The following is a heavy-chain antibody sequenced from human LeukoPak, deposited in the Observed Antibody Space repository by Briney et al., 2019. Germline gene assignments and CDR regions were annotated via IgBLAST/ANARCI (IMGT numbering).Heavy chain of an antibody. CDR3: ARDGGGNLLYYGMDV. D-gene: IGHD1-1*01. CDR1: GYIFTSYY. J-gene: IGHJ6*02. Sequence: ASVKVSCKASGYIFTSYYMHWVRQAPGQGLEWMGIINPSGGSTSYAQKFQGRVTMTRDTSTSTVYMELSSLRSEDTAVYYCARDGGGNLLYYGMDVWGQGTTVTVSS. CDR2: INPSGGST. V-gene: IGHV1-46*01.